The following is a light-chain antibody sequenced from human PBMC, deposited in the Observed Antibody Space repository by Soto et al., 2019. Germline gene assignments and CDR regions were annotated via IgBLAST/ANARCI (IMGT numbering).Light chain of an antibody. CDR1: QSVSSDY. Sequence: EIVLTQSPGTLSLSPGERATLSCRASQSVSSDYLAWYQQKPGQAPRLLIYGASSRAAGIPDRFSGSGSGTDFTLTISRLEPEDFAVYHCHQYGRSPMHSFGQGTKLEIK. CDR3: HQYGRSPMHS. V-gene: IGKV3-20*01. CDR2: GAS. J-gene: IGKJ2*03.